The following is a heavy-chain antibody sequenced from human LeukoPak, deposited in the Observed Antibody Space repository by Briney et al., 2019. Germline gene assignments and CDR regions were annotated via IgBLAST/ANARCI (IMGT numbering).Heavy chain of an antibody. J-gene: IGHJ6*02. CDR2: IWYDGSNK. V-gene: IGHV3-33*01. CDR3: ARITQQLYYYYGMDV. CDR1: GFTFSSYG. Sequence: GGSLRLSCAAPGFTFSSYGMHWVRQAPGKGLECVAVIWYDGSNKYYADSVKGRFTISRDNSKNTLYLQMNSLRAEDTAVYYCARITQQLYYYYGMDVWGQGTTVTVSS. D-gene: IGHD6-13*01.